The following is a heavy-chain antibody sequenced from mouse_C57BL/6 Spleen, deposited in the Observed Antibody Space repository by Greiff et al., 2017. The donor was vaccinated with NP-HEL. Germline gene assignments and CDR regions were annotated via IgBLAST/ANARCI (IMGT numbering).Heavy chain of an antibody. CDR2: ISDGGSYT. Sequence: EVKLVESGGGLVKPGGSLKLSCAASGFTFSSYAMSWVRQTPGKRLEWVATISDGGSYTYYPDNVKGRFTISRDNAENNLYLQMSHLKSEDTALYYCAQADWDHYSFDYWGQGTTLTVSS. CDR1: GFTFSSYA. V-gene: IGHV5-4*03. CDR3: AQADWDHYSFDY. D-gene: IGHD4-1*01. J-gene: IGHJ2*01.